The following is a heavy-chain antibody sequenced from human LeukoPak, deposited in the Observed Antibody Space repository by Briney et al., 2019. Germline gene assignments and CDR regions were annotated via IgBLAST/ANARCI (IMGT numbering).Heavy chain of an antibody. Sequence: SETLSLTCAVYGVSFCGYYWSWIRHPPGKGLEWFGKVNHSGSTNYNPSLKSRDTISVDTSKNQFSLKLSSATAADTAVYYCARAGIAAAGTLHGMDVWGKGTTVTVSS. CDR3: ARAGIAAAGTLHGMDV. V-gene: IGHV4-34*01. D-gene: IGHD6-13*01. CDR1: GVSFCGYY. J-gene: IGHJ6*04. CDR2: VNHSGST.